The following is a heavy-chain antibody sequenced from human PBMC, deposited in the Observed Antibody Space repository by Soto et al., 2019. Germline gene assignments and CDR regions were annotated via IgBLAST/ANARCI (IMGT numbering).Heavy chain of an antibody. D-gene: IGHD6-19*01. J-gene: IGHJ4*02. V-gene: IGHV1-69*02. CDR3: ASGAMAGKTYFDY. CDR2: IIPILGIA. CDR1: GGTFSSYT. Sequence: QVQLVQSGAEVKKPGSSVKVSCKASGGTFSSYTISWVRQAPGQGLEWMGRIIPILGIANYAQKFQSRVTITADKSTSTAYMELSSLRSEETAVYYCASGAMAGKTYFDYCGQGALVTVSS.